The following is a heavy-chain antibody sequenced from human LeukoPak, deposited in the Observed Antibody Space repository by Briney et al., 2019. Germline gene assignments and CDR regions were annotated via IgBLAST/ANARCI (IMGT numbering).Heavy chain of an antibody. V-gene: IGHV3-48*04. CDR1: GFTFSSHN. D-gene: IGHD3-10*01. CDR2: ISSSSSTI. Sequence: QTGGSLRLSCAASGFTFSSHNMNWVRQAPGKGLEWVSYISSSSSTIYYADSVKGRFTISRDNAKDSLYLQMNTLRAEDTAIYYCAGYGSGSFWGQGTLVTVSS. J-gene: IGHJ4*02. CDR3: AGYGSGSF.